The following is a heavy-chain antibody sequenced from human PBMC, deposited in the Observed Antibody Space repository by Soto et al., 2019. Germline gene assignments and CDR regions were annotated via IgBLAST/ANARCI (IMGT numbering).Heavy chain of an antibody. CDR2: IYPGDSDT. CDR3: ARAVRSDYEILTGPRDWFDP. V-gene: IGHV5-51*01. Sequence: GESLKISCKGSGYSFTSYWIGWVRQMPGKGLEWMGIIYPGDSDTRYSPSFQGQVTISADKSISTAYLQWSSLKASDTAMYYCARAVRSDYEILTGPRDWFDPWAQGTLVPVSS. D-gene: IGHD3-9*01. CDR1: GYSFTSYW. J-gene: IGHJ5*02.